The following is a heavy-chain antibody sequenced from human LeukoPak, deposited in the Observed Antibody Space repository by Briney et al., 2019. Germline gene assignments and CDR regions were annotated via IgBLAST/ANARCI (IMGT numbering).Heavy chain of an antibody. D-gene: IGHD1-26*01. J-gene: IGHJ4*02. Sequence: SETLSLTCSVSGGSISSSYCSWIRQPPGKGLEWIGYIYNRGTTNYTPSLKSRVTISLDTSKNQFSLKLTSVTAADTAVYYCARETPGSVYPDATFDYWGQGTLVTVSS. CDR2: IYNRGTT. CDR3: ARETPGSVYPDATFDY. V-gene: IGHV4-4*08. CDR1: GGSISSSY.